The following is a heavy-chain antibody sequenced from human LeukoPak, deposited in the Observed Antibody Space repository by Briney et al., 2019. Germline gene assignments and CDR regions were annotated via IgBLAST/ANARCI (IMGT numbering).Heavy chain of an antibody. CDR2: IYHSGST. J-gene: IGHJ3*02. D-gene: IGHD3-16*02. CDR1: GYSISSGYY. Sequence: PSETLSLTCTVSGYSISSGYYWGWIRQPPGKGLEWIGSIYHSGSTYYNPSLKSRVTISVDTSKNQFSLKLSSVTAADTAVYYCAGYDYVWGSYPTWGAFDIWGQGTMVTVSS. CDR3: AGYDYVWGSYPTWGAFDI. V-gene: IGHV4-38-2*02.